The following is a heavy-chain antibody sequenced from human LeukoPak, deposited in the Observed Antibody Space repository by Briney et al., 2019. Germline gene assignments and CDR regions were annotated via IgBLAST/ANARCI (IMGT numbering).Heavy chain of an antibody. D-gene: IGHD2-2*01. CDR1: GLTFRNYG. CDR2: IWYDGSNK. J-gene: IGHJ4*02. CDR3: AKDVPTAYFDY. V-gene: IGHV3-30*02. Sequence: GGSLRLSCAASGLTFRNYGMQWVRQALGKGLEWVAVIWYDGSNKYYADSVKGRFTISRDNSKTTLYLQMNSLRAEDTAVYYCAKDVPTAYFDYWGQGTLVTVSS.